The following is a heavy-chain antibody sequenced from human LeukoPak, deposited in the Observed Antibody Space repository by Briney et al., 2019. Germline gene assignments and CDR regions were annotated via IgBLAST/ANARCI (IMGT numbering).Heavy chain of an antibody. CDR3: ARDRAVVVPAARSYYYYGMDV. CDR2: ISAYNGNT. V-gene: IGHV1-69*13. J-gene: IGHJ6*02. CDR1: GGTFSNYA. Sequence: SVKVSCKASGGTFSNYAINWVRQAPGQGLEWMGWISAYNGNTNYAQKFQGRVTITADESTSTAYMELSSLRSEDTAVYYCARDRAVVVPAARSYYYYGMDVWGQGTTVTVSS. D-gene: IGHD2-2*01.